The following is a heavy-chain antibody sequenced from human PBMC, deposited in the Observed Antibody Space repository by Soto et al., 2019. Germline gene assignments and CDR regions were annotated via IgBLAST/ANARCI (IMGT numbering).Heavy chain of an antibody. D-gene: IGHD2-15*01. V-gene: IGHV1-69*02. CDR1: GGTFSSYT. CDR3: ARVVSLGIVDY. CDR2: IIPILGIA. Sequence: SVKVSCKASGGTFSSYTISWVRQAPGQGLEWMGRIIPILGIANYAQKFQGRVTITADKSTSTAYMELSSLRSEDTAVYYCARVVSLGIVDYWGQGTLVTVSS. J-gene: IGHJ4*02.